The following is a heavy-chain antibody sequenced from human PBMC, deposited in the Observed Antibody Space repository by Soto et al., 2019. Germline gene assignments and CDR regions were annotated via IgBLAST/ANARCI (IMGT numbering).Heavy chain of an antibody. V-gene: IGHV4-31*03. Sequence: QVQLQESGPGLVKPSQTLSLTCTVSGGSISSGGYYWSWIRHHPGKGLEWIGYIYYSGSTYYNPSLQSRVTLSVESSKNQFSLKLRSVTAADTAVYYCARGRYSSSSNWFDPWGQGTLVTVSS. J-gene: IGHJ5*02. CDR3: ARGRYSSSSNWFDP. CDR1: GGSISSGGYY. D-gene: IGHD6-6*01. CDR2: IYYSGST.